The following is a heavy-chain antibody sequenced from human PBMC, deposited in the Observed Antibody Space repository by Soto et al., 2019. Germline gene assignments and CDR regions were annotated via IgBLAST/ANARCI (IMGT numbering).Heavy chain of an antibody. Sequence: SGPTLVNPTQTLTLTCSFSGFSLNTGGVAVGWIRQPPGKALEWLALIYWNDTKQHSPSLKTRLTVTKDTTKNQVVLTVTKLSPVDTGTYYCAHKLRYLDPMDVWGQGTTVTVSS. CDR1: GFSLNTGGVA. J-gene: IGHJ6*02. V-gene: IGHV2-5*01. CDR3: AHKLRYLDPMDV. D-gene: IGHD3-9*01. CDR2: IYWNDTK.